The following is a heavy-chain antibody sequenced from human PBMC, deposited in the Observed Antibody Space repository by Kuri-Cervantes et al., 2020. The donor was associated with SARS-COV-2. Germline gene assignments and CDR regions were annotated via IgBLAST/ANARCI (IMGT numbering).Heavy chain of an antibody. CDR1: GFTFGNQA. CDR3: AKDEVDQGGFDI. V-gene: IGHV3-23*01. D-gene: IGHD2-15*01. J-gene: IGHJ3*02. Sequence: AGSLSLTCAASGFTFGNQAMLWVRQAPGKGLEWVSAISGPGGSTYYADSVKDRFTISRDNSKTTLSLQMNSLRADDTAVYYCAKDEVDQGGFDIWGQGTVVTVSS. CDR2: ISGPGGST.